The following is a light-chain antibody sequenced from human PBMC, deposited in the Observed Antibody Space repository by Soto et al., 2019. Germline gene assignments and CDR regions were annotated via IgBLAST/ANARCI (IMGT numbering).Light chain of an antibody. CDR2: GNS. V-gene: IGLV1-40*01. J-gene: IGLJ2*01. Sequence: QSVLTQPPSVSGAPGQRVTISCTGSSSNIGAGYDVHWYQQLPGTAPKLLIYGNSNRPSGVPDRFSGSKSGTSASLAITKLQAEDEADYYCQSYDSSPSVVFGGGTKVTVL. CDR3: QSYDSSPSVV. CDR1: SSNIGAGYD.